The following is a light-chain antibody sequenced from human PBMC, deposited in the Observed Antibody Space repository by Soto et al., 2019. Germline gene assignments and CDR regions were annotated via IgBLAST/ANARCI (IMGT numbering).Light chain of an antibody. CDR2: ANS. J-gene: IGLJ1*01. V-gene: IGLV1-40*01. CDR3: QSFDSTLSGYV. Sequence: QSVLTQPPSVSGAPGQTVTISCTGSSSNIGADYDVHWYQQLPGTAPKLLIYANSNRPSGVPDRFSGSKSGTSASLVVTGLQAEDEADYYCQSFDSTLSGYVFGTGTKATVL. CDR1: SSNIGADYD.